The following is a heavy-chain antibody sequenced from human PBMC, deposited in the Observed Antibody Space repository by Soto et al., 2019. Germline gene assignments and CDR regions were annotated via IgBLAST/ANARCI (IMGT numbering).Heavy chain of an antibody. CDR1: GGTFSSYA. J-gene: IGHJ6*02. CDR2: IIPIFGTA. D-gene: IGHD2-15*01. Sequence: GASVKVSCQASGGTFSSYAISWVGQAPGQGLEWMGGIIPIFGTANYAQKFQGRVTITADESTSTAYMELSSLRSEDTAVYYCASPYCSGGSCYYYYGMDVWGQGTTVTVSS. V-gene: IGHV1-69*13. CDR3: ASPYCSGGSCYYYYGMDV.